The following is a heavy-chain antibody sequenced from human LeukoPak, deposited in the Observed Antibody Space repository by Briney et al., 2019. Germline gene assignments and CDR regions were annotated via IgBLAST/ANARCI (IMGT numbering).Heavy chain of an antibody. CDR1: GYTLTELS. CDR3: ATGDSSGYYLDAFDI. J-gene: IGHJ3*02. CDR2: FDPEDGET. D-gene: IGHD3-22*01. Sequence: GASVKVSCKVSGYTLTELSMHWVRQAPGKGLEWMGGFDPEDGETIYAQKFQGRVTMTEDTSTDTAYMELSSLRSEDTAVYYCATGDSSGYYLDAFDIWGQGTMVTVSS. V-gene: IGHV1-24*01.